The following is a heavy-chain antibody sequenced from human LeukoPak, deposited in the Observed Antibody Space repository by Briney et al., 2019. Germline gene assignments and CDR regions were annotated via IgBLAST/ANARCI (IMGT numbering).Heavy chain of an antibody. J-gene: IGHJ4*02. CDR2: IYYSGST. CDR3: ARAGGYAAGLSY. V-gene: IGHV4-39*07. Sequence: SETLSLTCTVSGGSISSSSYYWGWIRQPPGKGLEWIGSIYYSGSTYYNPSLKSRVTISVDTSKNQFSLKLSSVTAADTAVYYCARAGGYAAGLSYWGQGTLVTVSS. CDR1: GGSISSSSYY. D-gene: IGHD2-2*01.